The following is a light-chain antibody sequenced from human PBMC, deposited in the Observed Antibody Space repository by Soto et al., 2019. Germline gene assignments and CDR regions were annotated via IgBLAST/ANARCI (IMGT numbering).Light chain of an antibody. CDR1: SSDVGNFNL. J-gene: IGLJ1*01. CDR3: CSYAGGSTYV. V-gene: IGLV2-23*02. CDR2: EVT. Sequence: QSVLTQPASVSGSPGQSITISCTGTSSDVGNFNLVSWYQQHPGKAPKLMIYEVTKRPSGVSNRFSGSKSGNTASLTISGLQAEDEADYYCCSYAGGSTYVFGTGTKLTVL.